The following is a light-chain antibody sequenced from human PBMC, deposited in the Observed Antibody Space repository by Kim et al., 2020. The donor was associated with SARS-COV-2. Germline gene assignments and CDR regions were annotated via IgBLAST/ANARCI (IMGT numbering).Light chain of an antibody. CDR3: QQYNNKSPIT. CDR2: DAS. V-gene: IGKV3-15*01. J-gene: IGKJ5*01. CDR1: QRGSSS. Sequence: PVGRATPPCRAGQRGSSSLVGCQQKPRGAPRRLLYDASTRATGITARCSGSGSGTEFTLTISSLQYEDFAVYYYQQYNNKSPITFGQGTQVEIK.